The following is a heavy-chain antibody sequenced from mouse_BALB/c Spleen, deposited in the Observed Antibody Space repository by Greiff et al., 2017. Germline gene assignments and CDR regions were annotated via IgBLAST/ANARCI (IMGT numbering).Heavy chain of an antibody. D-gene: IGHD2-4*01. Sequence: QVQLQQSGPSLVQPSQSLSITCTVSGFSLTSYGVHWVRQSPGKGLEWLGVIWRGGSTDYNAAFMSRLSITKDNSKSQVFFKMNSLQANDTAIYYCARNDDYDEYFDVWGAGTTVTVSS. CDR1: GFSLTSYG. V-gene: IGHV2-5-1*01. J-gene: IGHJ1*01. CDR3: ARNDDYDEYFDV. CDR2: IWRGGST.